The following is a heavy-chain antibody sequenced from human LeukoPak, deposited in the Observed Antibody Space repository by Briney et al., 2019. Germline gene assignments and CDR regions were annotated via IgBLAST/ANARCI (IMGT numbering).Heavy chain of an antibody. V-gene: IGHV4-4*02. CDR1: GFTFSSYSM. CDR2: IYHSGST. D-gene: IGHD3-3*01. J-gene: IGHJ4*02. Sequence: GSLRLSCAASGFTFSSYSMNWVRQAPGKGLEWIGEIYHSGSTNYNPSLKSRVTISVDKSKNQFSLKLSSVTAADTAVYYCASDFWSGYSLSWGQGTLVTVSS. CDR3: ASDFWSGYSLS.